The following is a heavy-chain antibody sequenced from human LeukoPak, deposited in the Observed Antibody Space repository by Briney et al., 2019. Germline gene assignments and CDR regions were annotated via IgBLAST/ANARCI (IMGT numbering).Heavy chain of an antibody. Sequence: PGGSLRLSCAASGFTFSSYAMSWVRQAPGKGLEWVSAISGSGGSTYHADSVKGRFTISRDNSKNTLYLQMNSLRAEDTAVYYCAKDFLEMATMNAVYRYFDYWGQGTLVTVSS. CDR3: AKDFLEMATMNAVYRYFDY. CDR2: ISGSGGST. J-gene: IGHJ4*02. V-gene: IGHV3-23*01. D-gene: IGHD5-24*01. CDR1: GFTFSSYA.